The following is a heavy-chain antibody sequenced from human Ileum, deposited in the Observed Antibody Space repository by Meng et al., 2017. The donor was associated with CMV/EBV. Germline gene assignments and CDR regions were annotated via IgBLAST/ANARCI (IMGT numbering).Heavy chain of an antibody. D-gene: IGHD2-2*01. CDR3: ARGSSSWAFDY. CDR2: VYSSGST. V-gene: IGHV4-4*07. CDR1: GGSISGYY. J-gene: IGHJ4*02. Sequence: QVQLQYSGPGLVKPSETLSLTCTVSGGSISGYYWSWIRQPATKGLEWIGRVYSSGSTDYNPSLQSRVTMSVDTSKNQFSLKLSSVTAADTAVYYCARGSSSWAFDYWGQGTLVTVSS.